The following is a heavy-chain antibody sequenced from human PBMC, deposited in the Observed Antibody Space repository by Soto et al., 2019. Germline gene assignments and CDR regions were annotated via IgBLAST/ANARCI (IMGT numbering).Heavy chain of an antibody. D-gene: IGHD3-10*01. J-gene: IGHJ5*02. CDR1: GYTYTGYY. V-gene: IGHV1-2*04. CDR2: INPNSGGT. CDR3: ARDISRLDYYGSGSYYVFDL. Sequence: SLNVYCKASGYTYTGYYMHCVRQAPGQGLEWMGWINPNSGGTNYAQKFQGWVTMTRDTSISTAYMELSRLRSDDTAVYYCARDISRLDYYGSGSYYVFDLWGQGTLVTVS.